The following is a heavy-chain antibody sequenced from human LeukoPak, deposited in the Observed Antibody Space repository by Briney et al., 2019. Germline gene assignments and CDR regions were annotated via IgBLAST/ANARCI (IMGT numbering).Heavy chain of an antibody. D-gene: IGHD5-24*01. J-gene: IGHJ4*02. CDR2: IYYSGST. CDR3: ARDASGRGTDY. Sequence: PSETLSLTCTVSGGSISSGGYYWSWIRQHPGKGREWIGYIYYSGSTYYNPSLKSRVTISVDTSKNQFSLKLSSVTAADTAVYYCARDASGRGTDYWGQGTLVTVSS. CDR1: GGSISSGGYY. V-gene: IGHV4-31*03.